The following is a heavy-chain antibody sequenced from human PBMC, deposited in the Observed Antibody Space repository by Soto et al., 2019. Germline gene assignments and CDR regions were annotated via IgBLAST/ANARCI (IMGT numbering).Heavy chain of an antibody. CDR1: GGTFSSYA. CDR3: ARGRGYCSSTSCYRFDY. Sequence: QVQLVQSGAEVKKPGSSVKVSCKASGGTFSSYAISWVRQAPGQGLEWMGGIIPIFGTANYAQKFQGRVTITADESTSTAYMELSSLRSEDTAVYYCARGRGYCSSTSCYRFDYWAQGTLVTVSS. D-gene: IGHD2-2*01. CDR2: IIPIFGTA. J-gene: IGHJ4*02. V-gene: IGHV1-69*01.